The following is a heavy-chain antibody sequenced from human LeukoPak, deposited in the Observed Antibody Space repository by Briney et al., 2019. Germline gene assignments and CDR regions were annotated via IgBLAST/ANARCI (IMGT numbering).Heavy chain of an antibody. J-gene: IGHJ4*02. CDR3: ARDHGHYNSSGYFDY. Sequence: GGSLRLSCAASGFTFSSYAMHWVRQAPGKGLEWVAVISYDGSNKYYADSVKGRFTISRDNSKNRLFLHMNSLRPEDTALYYCARDHGHYNSSGYFDYWGQGTLVTVSS. V-gene: IGHV3-30-3*01. CDR2: ISYDGSNK. CDR1: GFTFSSYA. D-gene: IGHD3-22*01.